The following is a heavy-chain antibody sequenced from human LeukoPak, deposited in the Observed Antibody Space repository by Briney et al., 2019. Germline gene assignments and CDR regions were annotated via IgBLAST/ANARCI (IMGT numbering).Heavy chain of an antibody. CDR3: ARAAAAAGGQYFDN. CDR1: GGSISTYY. Sequence: SEILSLTCTVSGGSISTYYWSWIRQPAGKGLEWIGRIYTNENTNYNPSLRSRVTMSVDTSKNQFSPKLNSVTAADTAVYYCARAAAAAGGQYFDNWGQGTLVAVSS. J-gene: IGHJ4*02. D-gene: IGHD6-13*01. CDR2: IYTNENT. V-gene: IGHV4-4*07.